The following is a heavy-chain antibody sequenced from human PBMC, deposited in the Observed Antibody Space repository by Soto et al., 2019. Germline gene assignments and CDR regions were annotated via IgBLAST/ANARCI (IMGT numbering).Heavy chain of an antibody. CDR2: IIPIFGTA. Sequence: SVKVSCKASGGTFSSYAISWVRQAPGQGLEWMGGIIPIFGTANYAQKFQGRVTITANKSTSTAYMELRSLRSDDTAVYYCARDKRSEYSSSWYYDYWGQGTLVTASS. V-gene: IGHV1-69*06. D-gene: IGHD6-13*01. J-gene: IGHJ4*02. CDR1: GGTFSSYA. CDR3: ARDKRSEYSSSWYYDY.